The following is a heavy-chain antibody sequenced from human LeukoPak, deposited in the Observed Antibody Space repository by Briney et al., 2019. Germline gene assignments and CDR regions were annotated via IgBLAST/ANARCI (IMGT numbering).Heavy chain of an antibody. V-gene: IGHV4-59*11. J-gene: IGHJ5*02. D-gene: IGHD3-10*01. CDR2: IYYSGST. CDR3: ASLPTYGSGINWFDP. CDR1: GGSISSHY. Sequence: SETLSLTCTVSGGSISSHYWSWIRQPPGKGLEWIGYIYYSGSTNYNPSLKSRVTISVDTSKNQFSLKLSSVTAADTAVYYCASLPTYGSGINWFDPWGQGTLVTVSS.